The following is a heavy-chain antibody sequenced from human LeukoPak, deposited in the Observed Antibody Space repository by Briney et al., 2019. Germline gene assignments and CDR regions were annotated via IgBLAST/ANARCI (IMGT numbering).Heavy chain of an antibody. CDR1: GGSISSGSYS. D-gene: IGHD4-11*01. V-gene: IGHV4-61*02. J-gene: IGHJ6*02. CDR3: ASIQSYYFGLDV. CDR2: INTSGST. Sequence: PSETLSLTCTVSGGSISSGSYSWSWIRQPAGKGLEWIGRINTSGSTNYNPSLKSRVTISVDTSKNQFSLKLSSVTAADTAVYYCASIQSYYFGLDVWGQGTTVTVSS.